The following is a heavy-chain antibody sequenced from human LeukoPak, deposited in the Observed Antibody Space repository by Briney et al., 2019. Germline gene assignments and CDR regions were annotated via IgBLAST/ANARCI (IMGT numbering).Heavy chain of an antibody. CDR1: EGTFSSYA. J-gene: IGHJ4*02. V-gene: IGHV1-69*05. D-gene: IGHD3-22*01. Sequence: GSSVKVSCKASEGTFSSYAISWVRQAPGQGLEWMGRIIPIFGTANYAQKFQGRVTITTDESTSTAYMELSSLRSEDTAVYYCARDWTPYYYDSSGSSGYFDYWGQGTLVTVSS. CDR3: ARDWTPYYYDSSGSSGYFDY. CDR2: IIPIFGTA.